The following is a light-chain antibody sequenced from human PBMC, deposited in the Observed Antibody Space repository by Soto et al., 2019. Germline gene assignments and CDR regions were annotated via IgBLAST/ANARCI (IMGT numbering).Light chain of an antibody. Sequence: KVMTQSPATLSVSPGERATLSCRASQSVRSNLAWYQQKPGQPPRLLISGASNRATGTPDRFRGSGSGTDFTLTITRLEPEDFAVYYCHQYGSAPWTFGQGTKVDIK. J-gene: IGKJ1*01. CDR2: GAS. CDR3: HQYGSAPWT. CDR1: QSVRSN. V-gene: IGKV3-20*01.